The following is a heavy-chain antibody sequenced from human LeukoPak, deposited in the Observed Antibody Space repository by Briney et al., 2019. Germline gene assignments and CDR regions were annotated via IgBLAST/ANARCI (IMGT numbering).Heavy chain of an antibody. V-gene: IGHV4-4*07. Sequence: SETLSLTCSVSGASISTWYWGWIRQPAGKGLEWIGRIYSSGSTNYNPSLESRIAMSMDTSKNQFSLKLSSVTAADTAMYYCARVRGSYFDYWGQGTLVTVSS. CDR2: IYSSGST. CDR3: ARVRGSYFDY. D-gene: IGHD3-10*01. J-gene: IGHJ4*02. CDR1: GASISTWY.